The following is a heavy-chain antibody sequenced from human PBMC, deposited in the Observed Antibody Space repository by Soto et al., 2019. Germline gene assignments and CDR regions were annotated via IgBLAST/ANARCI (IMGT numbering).Heavy chain of an antibody. Sequence: KTSETLSLTCAVSGASIGTNNWWSWVRQPPGKGLEWIGEVYHSGTTNCNPSLKSRVTISIDNSKNQFSLRLTSMTAADTAVYYCAVPRDGDFDYWSQGTLVTVSS. J-gene: IGHJ4*02. CDR3: AVPRDGDFDY. CDR1: GASIGTNNW. V-gene: IGHV4-4*02. CDR2: VYHSGTT.